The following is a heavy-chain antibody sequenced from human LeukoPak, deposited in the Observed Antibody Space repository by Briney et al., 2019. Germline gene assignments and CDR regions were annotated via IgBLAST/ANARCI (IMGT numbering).Heavy chain of an antibody. J-gene: IGHJ5*02. CDR2: IRYDGSNK. Sequence: GGSLRLSCAASGFTFSSYGMHWVRQAPGKGLEWVAFIRYDGSNKYYADSVKGRFTISRDNSKNTLYLQMNSLRAEDTAVYYCAKDLDYGDSPGVIDPWGQGTLVTVSS. CDR1: GFTFSSYG. CDR3: AKDLDYGDSPGVIDP. D-gene: IGHD4-17*01. V-gene: IGHV3-30*02.